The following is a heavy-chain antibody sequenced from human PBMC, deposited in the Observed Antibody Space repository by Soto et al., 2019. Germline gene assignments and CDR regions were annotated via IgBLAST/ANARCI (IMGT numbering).Heavy chain of an antibody. CDR1: GYTFTSYA. CDR2: INAGNGNT. CDR3: ASPGLGYYDSSAYFDY. J-gene: IGHJ4*02. D-gene: IGHD3-22*01. V-gene: IGHV1-3*01. Sequence: ASVKVSCKASGYTFTSYAMHWVRQAPGQRLEWMGWINAGNGNTKYSQKFQGRVTITRDTSASTAYMELSSLRSEDTAVYYCASPGLGYYDSSAYFDYWGQGTLVTVSS.